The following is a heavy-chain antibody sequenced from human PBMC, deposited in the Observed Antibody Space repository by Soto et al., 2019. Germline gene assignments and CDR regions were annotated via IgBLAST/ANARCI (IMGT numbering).Heavy chain of an antibody. D-gene: IGHD1-20*01. V-gene: IGHV3-30-3*01. J-gene: IGHJ4*02. Sequence: QVQLVESGGGVVQPGRSLRLSCAASGFTFSSYAMHWVRQAPGKGLEWVAVISYDGSNKYYADSVKGRFTISRDNSKNTLYLQMNSLRAEDTAVYYCARDGDTGITGPPDYWGQGTLVTVSS. CDR3: ARDGDTGITGPPDY. CDR1: GFTFSSYA. CDR2: ISYDGSNK.